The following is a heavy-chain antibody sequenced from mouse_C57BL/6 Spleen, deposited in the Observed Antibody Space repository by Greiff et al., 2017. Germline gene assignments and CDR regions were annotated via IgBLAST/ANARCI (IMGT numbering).Heavy chain of an antibody. CDR2: IYPGDGDT. CDR1: GYAFSSYW. Sequence: VQLKESGAELVKPGASVKISCKASGYAFSSYWMNWVKQRPGKGLEWIGQIYPGDGDTNYNGKFKGKATLTADKSSSTAYMQLSSLTSEDSAVYFCARSPDYYGSSYFDYWGQGSTLTVSS. J-gene: IGHJ2*01. CDR3: ARSPDYYGSSYFDY. D-gene: IGHD1-1*01. V-gene: IGHV1-80*01.